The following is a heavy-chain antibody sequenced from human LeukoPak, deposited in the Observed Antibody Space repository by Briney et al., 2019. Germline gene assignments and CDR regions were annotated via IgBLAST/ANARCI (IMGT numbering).Heavy chain of an antibody. D-gene: IGHD2-15*01. Sequence: SETLSLTCAVSGYSISSGYHWGWIRQPPGKGLEWIGSIYHGGKTYHNPSLKSRVTISVDTSMNQFSLKLSSVTAADTAVYYCARTRYCSGATCYSPEPFESWGQGTLVTVSS. CDR1: GYSISSGYH. V-gene: IGHV4-38-2*01. CDR3: ARTRYCSGATCYSPEPFES. J-gene: IGHJ4*02. CDR2: IYHGGKT.